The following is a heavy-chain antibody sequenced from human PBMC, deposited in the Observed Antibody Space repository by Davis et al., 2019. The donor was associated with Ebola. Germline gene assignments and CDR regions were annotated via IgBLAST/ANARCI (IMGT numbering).Heavy chain of an antibody. V-gene: IGHV1-18*01. J-gene: IGHJ4*02. CDR2: ISAYNGNT. CDR3: ARDARVLPKSPVDY. D-gene: IGHD4/OR15-4a*01. CDR1: GYTFTSYG. Sequence: ASVKVSCKASGYTFTSYGISWVRQAPGQGLEWMGWISAYNGNTNYAQKLQGRVTMTTDTSTSTAYMELRSLRSDDTAVYYCARDARVLPKSPVDYWGQGTLVTVSS.